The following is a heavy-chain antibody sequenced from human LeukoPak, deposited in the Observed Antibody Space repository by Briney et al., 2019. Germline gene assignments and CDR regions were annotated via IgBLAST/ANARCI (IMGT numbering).Heavy chain of an antibody. D-gene: IGHD5-18*01. J-gene: IGHJ4*02. CDR3: ARDRGYGYGFFDY. CDR1: GFTFRSIY. CDR2: FYSGGSS. Sequence: GGSLRLSCAASGFTFRSIYMTWVRQAPGKGLEWVSSFYSGGSSYYADSVKGRFIISRDSSTDTLYLQMNSLRVEDTAVYFCARDRGYGYGFFDYWGPGTLVTVSS. V-gene: IGHV3-53*01.